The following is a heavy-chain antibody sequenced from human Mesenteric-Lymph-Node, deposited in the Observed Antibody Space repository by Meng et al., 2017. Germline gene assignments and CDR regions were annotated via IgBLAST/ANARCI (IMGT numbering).Heavy chain of an antibody. CDR2: INPDGSAT. CDR3: TRDFDWSSAS. V-gene: IGHV3-74*01. Sequence: GESLKISCAASGFTFSSYEMNWVRQAPGKGLAWVSRINPDGSATGYADSVKGRFTVSRDNAKNTLYLQMNSLSAEDTAVYYCTRDFDWSSASWGQGTLVTVSS. CDR1: GFTFSSYE. D-gene: IGHD3-9*01. J-gene: IGHJ4*02.